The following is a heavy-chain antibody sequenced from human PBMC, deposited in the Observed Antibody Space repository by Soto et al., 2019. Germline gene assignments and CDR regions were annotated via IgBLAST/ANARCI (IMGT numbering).Heavy chain of an antibody. CDR3: ARHAPGTYYNAYDY. V-gene: IGHV4-39*01. Sequence: SETLSLTCTVSGGSISSSSYYWGWIRQPPGKGLEWIGSMQYSGSTYYNPSLKSRVTIFVDTSNNQFSLNLSSVAAADTAVYYCARHAPGTYYNAYDYWGLGTLVTVSS. CDR1: GGSISSSSYY. CDR2: MQYSGST. J-gene: IGHJ4*02. D-gene: IGHD3-10*01.